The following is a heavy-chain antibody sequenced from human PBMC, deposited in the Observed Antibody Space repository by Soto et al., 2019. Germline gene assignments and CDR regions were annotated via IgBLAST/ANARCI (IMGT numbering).Heavy chain of an antibody. Sequence: GGSLRLSCAASGFTFSSYSMNWVRQAPGKGLEWVSYISSSSSTIYYAGSVKGRFTISRDNAKNSLYLQMNSLRAEDAAVYYCARDLPTVGTPGAFDIWGQGTMVTVSS. V-gene: IGHV3-48*04. CDR3: ARDLPTVGTPGAFDI. CDR1: GFTFSSYS. J-gene: IGHJ3*02. D-gene: IGHD4-17*01. CDR2: ISSSSSTI.